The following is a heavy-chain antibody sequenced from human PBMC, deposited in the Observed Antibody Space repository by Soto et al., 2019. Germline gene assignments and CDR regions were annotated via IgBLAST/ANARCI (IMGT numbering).Heavy chain of an antibody. CDR2: IYWDDDK. V-gene: IGHV2-5*02. CDR1: GFSLSTSGVG. CDR3: ALAVGSSWGIDY. Sequence: QITLKESGPTLVKPTQTLTLTCTFSGFSLSTSGVGVGWIRQPPGKALEWLALIYWDDDKRYSPSLKSRLTITKDTAKTQVVLTMTNMDPVDTATYYCALAVGSSWGIDYWGQGTLVTVSS. D-gene: IGHD6-13*01. J-gene: IGHJ4*02.